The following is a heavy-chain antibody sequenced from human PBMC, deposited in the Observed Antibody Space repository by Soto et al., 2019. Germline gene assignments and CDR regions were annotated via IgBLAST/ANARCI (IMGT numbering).Heavy chain of an antibody. J-gene: IGHJ4*02. CDR3: ARMNYYDTSGYPFDY. Sequence: SETLSLTCTVSGGSISSYYWSWIRQPTGKGLEWIGYIYFRGTTNYNPSLKSRVTMSADTSKNQFSLKLNSVTAADTAVYYCARMNYYDTSGYPFDYWGQGMIVTVSS. V-gene: IGHV4-59*01. D-gene: IGHD3-22*01. CDR2: IYFRGTT. CDR1: GGSISSYY.